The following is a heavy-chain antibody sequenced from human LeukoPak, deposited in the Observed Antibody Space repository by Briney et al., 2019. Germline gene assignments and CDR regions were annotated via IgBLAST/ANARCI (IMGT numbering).Heavy chain of an antibody. J-gene: IGHJ4*02. CDR3: AKIANFYDSSGFYG. D-gene: IGHD3-22*01. V-gene: IGHV3-23*01. CDR2: ISGSGKFP. Sequence: PGGSLRLSCAASGFTFSSYVMTWVRQAPGKGLEWVSVISGSGKFPSYADSVKGRFTISRDNAKNTLYLQMNSLEAEDTAMYYCAKIANFYDSSGFYGWGQGTLVTVSS. CDR1: GFTFSSYV.